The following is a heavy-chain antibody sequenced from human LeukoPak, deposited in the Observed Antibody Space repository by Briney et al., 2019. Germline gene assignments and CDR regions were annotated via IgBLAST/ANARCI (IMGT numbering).Heavy chain of an antibody. CDR1: GFIFSSYW. CDR3: ARVRMYYDFWSGYYGDY. CDR2: IKQDGSEK. V-gene: IGHV3-7*01. J-gene: IGHJ4*02. Sequence: GGSLRLSCAASGFIFSSYWMSWVRQAPGKGLEWVANIKQDGSEKYYVDSVKGRFTISRDNAKNSLYLQMNSLRAEDTAVYYCARVRMYYDFWSGYYGDYWGQGTLVTVSS. D-gene: IGHD3-3*01.